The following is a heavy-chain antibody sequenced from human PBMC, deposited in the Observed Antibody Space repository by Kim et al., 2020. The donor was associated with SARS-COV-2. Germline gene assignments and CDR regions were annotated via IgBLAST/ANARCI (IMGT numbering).Heavy chain of an antibody. D-gene: IGHD6-19*01. Sequence: SRVTISVDTSKNQFSLKLSSVTAADTAVYYCARYSSGWLPYYYYYGMDVWGQGTTVTVSS. J-gene: IGHJ6*02. CDR3: ARYSSGWLPYYYYYGMDV. V-gene: IGHV4-34*01.